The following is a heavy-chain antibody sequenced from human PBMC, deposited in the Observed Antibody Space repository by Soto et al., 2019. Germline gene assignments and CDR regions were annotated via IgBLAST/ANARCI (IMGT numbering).Heavy chain of an antibody. CDR3: ARGGVVVPAATILGAFDI. V-gene: IGHV4-31*03. Sequence: SETLSLTCTVSGGSIISGGYYWIWIRQHPGKGLEWIGYIYYSGSTYYNPSLKSRVTISVDTSKNQFSLKLSSVTAADTAVYYCARGGVVVPAATILGAFDIWGQGTMVTVSS. CDR1: GGSIISGGYY. CDR2: IYYSGST. J-gene: IGHJ3*02. D-gene: IGHD2-2*01.